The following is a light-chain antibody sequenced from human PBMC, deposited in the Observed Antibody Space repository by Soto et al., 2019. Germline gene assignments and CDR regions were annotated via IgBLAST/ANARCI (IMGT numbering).Light chain of an antibody. Sequence: QSVLTQPPSVSAAPGQKVTISCFGGSSNIGNNYVSWYQQLPGTAPKLLIHENNKRPSGIPDRFSGSKSGTSATLGITGLQTGDEADYYCGTWDSSLTVWVFGGGTKVTVL. J-gene: IGLJ3*02. V-gene: IGLV1-51*02. CDR2: ENN. CDR1: SSNIGNNY. CDR3: GTWDSSLTVWV.